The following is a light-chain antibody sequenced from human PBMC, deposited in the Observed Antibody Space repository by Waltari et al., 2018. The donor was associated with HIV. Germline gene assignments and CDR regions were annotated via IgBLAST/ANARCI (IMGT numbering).Light chain of an antibody. V-gene: IGLV1-44*01. Sequence: QSVLTQPPSASGTLGQAVTISCFGSTSNTGRNTVNWYQHLPGAAPKLIIFRNPQRPSGGPDRFSGSQSGTSAFLTITGLLSGDEATYYCAAWDASLHVLFGGGTQLTVV. CDR3: AAWDASLHVL. J-gene: IGLJ2*01. CDR2: RNP. CDR1: TSNTGRNT.